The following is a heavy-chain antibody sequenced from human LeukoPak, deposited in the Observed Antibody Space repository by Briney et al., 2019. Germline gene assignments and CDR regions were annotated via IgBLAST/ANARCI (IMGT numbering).Heavy chain of an antibody. CDR1: GGTFSSYA. CDR2: IIPIFGTA. CDR3: ASQLAYCGGDCYSIDY. Sequence: SSVKVSCKASGGTFSSYAISWVRQAPGQGLEWMGGIIPIFGTANYAQKFQGRVTITADKSTSTAYMELSSLRSEDTAVYYCASQLAYCGGDCYSIDYWGQGTLVTVSS. J-gene: IGHJ4*02. V-gene: IGHV1-69*06. D-gene: IGHD2-21*02.